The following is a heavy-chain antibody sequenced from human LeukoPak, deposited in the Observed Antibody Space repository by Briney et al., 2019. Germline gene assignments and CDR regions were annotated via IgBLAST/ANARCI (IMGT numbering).Heavy chain of an antibody. D-gene: IGHD2-2*01. V-gene: IGHV4-39*07. CDR2: IYYSGST. CDR1: GGSISSRGYY. J-gene: IGHJ1*01. CDR3: ARLRGMRYCSSTSCSPAEYFQH. Sequence: SETLSLTCTVSGGSISSRGYYWGWIRQPPGKGLEWIGSIYYSGSTYYNPSLKSRVTISVDTSKNQFSLKLSSVTAADTAVYYCARLRGMRYCSSTSCSPAEYFQHWGQGTLVTVSS.